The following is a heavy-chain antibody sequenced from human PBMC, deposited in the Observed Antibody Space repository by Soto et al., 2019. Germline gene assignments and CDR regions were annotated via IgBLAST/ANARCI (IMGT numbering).Heavy chain of an antibody. Sequence: PGGSLRLSCAASGFTFSSYSMNWVRQAPGKGLEWVSSISSSSSYINYADSVKGRFTISRDNAKNSLYLQMNSLRAEDTAVYYCARGPALTMVRGVIYYYMDVWGKGTTVTVS. V-gene: IGHV3-21*01. CDR1: GFTFSSYS. J-gene: IGHJ6*03. D-gene: IGHD3-10*01. CDR2: ISSSSSYI. CDR3: ARGPALTMVRGVIYYYMDV.